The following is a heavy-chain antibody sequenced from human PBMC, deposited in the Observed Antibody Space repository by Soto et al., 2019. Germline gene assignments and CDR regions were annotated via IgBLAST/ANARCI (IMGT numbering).Heavy chain of an antibody. CDR3: SRVYSGSALDS. J-gene: IGHJ5*01. CDR2: IYHSGST. Sequence: SETLSLTCAVYCGSFSSYYWSWVRQPPGKGLEWIGEIYHSGSTNYNPSLKSRVTISVDKSKNQFSLKLSSVTAADTAVYYCSRVYSGSALDSWGQGTLVTVSS. CDR1: CGSFSSYY. V-gene: IGHV4-34*01. D-gene: IGHD1-26*01.